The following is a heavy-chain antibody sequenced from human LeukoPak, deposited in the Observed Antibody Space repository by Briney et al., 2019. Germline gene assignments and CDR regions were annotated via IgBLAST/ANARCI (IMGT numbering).Heavy chain of an antibody. CDR1: GGSISSTTYY. V-gene: IGHV4-39*07. J-gene: IGHJ6*03. D-gene: IGHD4-11*01. CDR2: FHYSGTT. CDR3: ARGGGGVPTTGIRHRWYYYYMDV. Sequence: SETLSLTCTVSGGSISSTTYYWGWIRQPPGKGLKWIGAFHYSGTTYYNPSLKSRVTISVDTSKNQFSLKLSSVTAADTAVYYCARGGGGVPTTGIRHRWYYYYMDVWGKGTTVTVSS.